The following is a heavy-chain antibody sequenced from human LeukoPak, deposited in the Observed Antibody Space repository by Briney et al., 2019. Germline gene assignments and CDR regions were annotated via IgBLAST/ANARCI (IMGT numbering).Heavy chain of an antibody. CDR2: IFYSGNT. V-gene: IGHV4-59*08. J-gene: IGHJ3*02. D-gene: IGHD2-2*01. CDR3: ARLPGAGYCSSNSCYALGVFDI. CDR1: GDSISGYY. Sequence: SETLSLTCTVAGDSISGYYWSWIRQPPGSGLEWIGYIFYSGNTNYNPSLKSRLTISVDTSKKQFSLRLSAVTAADTAVYYCARLPGAGYCSSNSCYALGVFDIWGRGTLVTVSS.